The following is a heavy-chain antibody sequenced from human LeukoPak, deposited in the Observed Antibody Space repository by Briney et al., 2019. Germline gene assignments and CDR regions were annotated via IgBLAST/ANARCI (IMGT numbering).Heavy chain of an antibody. J-gene: IGHJ6*03. CDR1: GGSFSGYY. CDR2: INHSGST. Sequence: MPSETLSLTCAVYGGSFSGYYWSWIRQPPGKGLEWIGEINHSGSTNYNPSLESRVTISVDTSKNQFSLKLRSVTAADTAVYYCASYYGDGYYYMDVWGKGTTVTISS. D-gene: IGHD4-17*01. CDR3: ASYYGDGYYYMDV. V-gene: IGHV4-34*01.